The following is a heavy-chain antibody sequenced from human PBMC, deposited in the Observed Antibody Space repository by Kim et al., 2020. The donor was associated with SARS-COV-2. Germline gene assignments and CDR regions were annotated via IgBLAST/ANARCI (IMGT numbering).Heavy chain of an antibody. J-gene: IGHJ6*02. V-gene: IGHV1-69*13. Sequence: SVKVSCKASGGTFSSYAISWVRQAPGQGLEWMGGIIPIFGTANYAQKFQGRVTITADESTSTAYMELRSLRSEDTAVYYCARSPLLIAAAGNYYYYGMDVWGQGTTVTVSS. D-gene: IGHD6-13*01. CDR1: GGTFSSYA. CDR3: ARSPLLIAAAGNYYYYGMDV. CDR2: IIPIFGTA.